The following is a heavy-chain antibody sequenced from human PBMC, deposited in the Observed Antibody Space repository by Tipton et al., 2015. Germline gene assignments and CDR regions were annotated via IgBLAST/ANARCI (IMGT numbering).Heavy chain of an antibody. CDR3: ARFDSSWSY. Sequence: TLSLTCTVSGGSISSSSYYWGWIRQPPGKGLEWIGSIYYSGTSYSNPSLKSRVTISIDTSKNQFSLKLSSVTAADTAVYYCARFDSSWSYWGQGTLVSVSS. D-gene: IGHD6-13*01. V-gene: IGHV4-39*07. CDR2: IYYSGTS. J-gene: IGHJ4*02. CDR1: GGSISSSSYY.